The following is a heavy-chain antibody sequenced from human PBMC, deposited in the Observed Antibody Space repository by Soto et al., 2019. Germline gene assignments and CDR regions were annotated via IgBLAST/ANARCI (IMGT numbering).Heavy chain of an antibody. J-gene: IGHJ4*02. CDR1: GGSISSGGYY. V-gene: IGHV4-31*03. CDR2: IYYSGST. CDR3: TRDAPLWLGKWSR. Sequence: SETLSLTCTVSGGSISSGGYYWSWIRQHPGKGLEWIGYIYYSGSTYYNPSLKSRLTISLDPSKNQFSLTLKSVTAADTAVYFCTRDAPLWLGKWSRGGKGPRVTVP. D-gene: IGHD3-10*01.